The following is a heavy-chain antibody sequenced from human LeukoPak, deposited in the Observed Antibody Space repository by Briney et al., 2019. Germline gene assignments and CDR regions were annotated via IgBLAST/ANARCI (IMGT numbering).Heavy chain of an antibody. CDR1: GGSISSYY. CDR2: IYYSGST. D-gene: IGHD5-12*01. CDR3: ARGYSGYDWDYFDY. J-gene: IGHJ4*02. V-gene: IGHV4-59*12. Sequence: SETLSLTCTVSGGSISSYYWSWIRQPPGKGLEWIGYIYYSGSTYYNPSLKSRVTISVDTSKNQFSLKLSSVTAADTAVYYCARGYSGYDWDYFDYWGQGTLVTVSS.